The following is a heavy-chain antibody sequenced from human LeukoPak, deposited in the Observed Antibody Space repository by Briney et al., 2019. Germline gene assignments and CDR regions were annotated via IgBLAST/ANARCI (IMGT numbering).Heavy chain of an antibody. CDR1: GDTFTSYA. D-gene: IGHD1-26*01. CDR3: ARESRIVGATAFDY. J-gene: IGHJ4*02. CDR2: INAGNGNT. V-gene: IGHV1-3*03. Sequence: ASVKVSCKASGDTFTSYAMHWVRQAPGQRLEWMGWINAGNGNTKYSQEFQGRVTITRDTSASTAYMELSSLRSEDMAVYYCARESRIVGATAFDYWGQGTLVTVSS.